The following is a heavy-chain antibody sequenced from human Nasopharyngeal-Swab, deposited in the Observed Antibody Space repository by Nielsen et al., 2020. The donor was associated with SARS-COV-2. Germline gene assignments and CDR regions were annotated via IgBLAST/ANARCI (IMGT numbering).Heavy chain of an antibody. J-gene: IGHJ6*03. D-gene: IGHD3-10*01. V-gene: IGHV4-39*07. Sequence: GSLRLSCTVSGGSISSGGYYWSWIRQHPGKGLEWIGEINHSGSTNYNPSLKSRVTISVDTSKNQFSLKLSSVTAADTAVYYCASGSPYYYYMDVWGKGTTVTVSS. CDR3: ASGSPYYYYMDV. CDR1: GGSISSGGYY. CDR2: INHSGST.